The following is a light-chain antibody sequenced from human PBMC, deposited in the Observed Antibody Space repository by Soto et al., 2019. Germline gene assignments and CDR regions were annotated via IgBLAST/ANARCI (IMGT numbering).Light chain of an antibody. V-gene: IGKV1-5*03. CDR2: KAS. CDR1: QTISSW. J-gene: IGKJ1*01. Sequence: DIQMTQSPSTLSGSVGXRXTITXRASQTISSWLAWYQQKPGKAPKLLIYKASTLKSGVPSRFSGSGSGTEFTLTISSLQPDDFATYYCQHYNSYSEAFGQGTKVDI. CDR3: QHYNSYSEA.